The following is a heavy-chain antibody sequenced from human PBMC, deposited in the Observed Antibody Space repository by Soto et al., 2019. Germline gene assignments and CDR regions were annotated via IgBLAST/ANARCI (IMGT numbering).Heavy chain of an antibody. V-gene: IGHV4-39*07. D-gene: IGHD3-22*01. CDR1: GGSISSSSYY. CDR3: ARAPHYYDSSGYDGRRYYYYYGMDV. J-gene: IGHJ6*02. Sequence: SETLSFTCTVSGGSISSSSYYWGWIRQPPGKGLEWIGSIYYSGSTYYNPSLKSRVTISVDTSKNQFSLKLSSVTAADTAVYYCARAPHYYDSSGYDGRRYYYYYGMDVWGQGTTVTVSS. CDR2: IYYSGST.